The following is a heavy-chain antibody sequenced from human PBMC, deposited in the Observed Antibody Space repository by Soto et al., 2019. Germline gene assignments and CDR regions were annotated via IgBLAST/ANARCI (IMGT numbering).Heavy chain of an antibody. V-gene: IGHV4-31*03. J-gene: IGHJ6*02. CDR1: GGSISSVGYY. CDR2: IYYSGST. Sequence: SETLSLTCTVSGGSISSVGYYWSWIRQHPGKGLELIGYIYYSGSTYYNPSLKSRVTISVDTSKNQFSLKLSSVTAADTAVYYCARDLRWSSGTAPKYSYYGMDXWGQGTTVTVS. CDR3: ARDLRWSSGTAPKYSYYGMDX. D-gene: IGHD3-10*01.